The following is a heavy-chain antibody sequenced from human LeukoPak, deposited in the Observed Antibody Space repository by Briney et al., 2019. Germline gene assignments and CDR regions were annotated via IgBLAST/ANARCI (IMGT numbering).Heavy chain of an antibody. CDR1: GFTFSDYY. J-gene: IGHJ3*02. D-gene: IGHD3-10*01. CDR3: VRDSYYXDAFDI. Sequence: PGGSLRLSCAASGFTFSDYYMSWIRQAPGKGLEWVSYISSSGTTIYYADSVKGRFTISRDNAKNSLYLQMNSLRAEDTAVYYCVRDSYYXDAFDIXGQGTMVTVSS. CDR2: ISSSGTTI. V-gene: IGHV3-11*04.